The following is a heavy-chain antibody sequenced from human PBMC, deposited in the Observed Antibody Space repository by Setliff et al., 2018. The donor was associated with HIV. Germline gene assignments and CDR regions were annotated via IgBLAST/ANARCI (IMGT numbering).Heavy chain of an antibody. J-gene: IGHJ4*02. CDR2: ISSCGTTI. D-gene: IGHD3-22*01. CDR1: GFTFSNYE. Sequence: GGSLRLSCAASGFTFSNYEMNWVRQAPGKGLEWVSYISSCGTTIYYADSVKGRFTISRDNAKNSLYLQMNSLRAEDTAVYYCARPNYYDSSGSFDYWGQGTLVTVSS. CDR3: ARPNYYDSSGSFDY. V-gene: IGHV3-48*03.